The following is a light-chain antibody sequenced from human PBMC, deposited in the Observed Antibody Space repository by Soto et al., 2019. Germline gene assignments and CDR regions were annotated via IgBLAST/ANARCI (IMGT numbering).Light chain of an antibody. J-gene: IGKJ1*01. CDR2: QTS. Sequence: EILLTQSPATRSSFLGDRVTLSCRASQYINTRLAWYQHRPGQAPRLLIYQTSIRAAGIPARFSASGTGTDFTLTISDVQPEDFAVYYCHQRQSWPRTFGQGTKVDIK. V-gene: IGKV3-11*01. CDR3: HQRQSWPRT. CDR1: QYINTR.